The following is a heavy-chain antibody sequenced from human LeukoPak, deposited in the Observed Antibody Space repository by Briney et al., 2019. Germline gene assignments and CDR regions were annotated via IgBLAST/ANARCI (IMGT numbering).Heavy chain of an antibody. J-gene: IGHJ5*02. CDR1: GGSISSYY. Sequence: SETLSLTCTVSGGSISSYYWSWIRQPPGKGLEWIGYIYYSGSTNYNPSLKSRVTISVDTSKNQFSLKLSSVTAADTAVYYCARHIRSSYEWFDPWGQGTLVTVSS. D-gene: IGHD6-13*01. CDR2: IYYSGST. CDR3: ARHIRSSYEWFDP. V-gene: IGHV4-59*08.